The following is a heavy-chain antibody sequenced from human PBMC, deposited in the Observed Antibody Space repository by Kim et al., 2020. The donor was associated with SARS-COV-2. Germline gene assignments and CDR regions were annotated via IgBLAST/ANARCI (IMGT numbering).Heavy chain of an antibody. Sequence: GESLKISCKGSGYSFTSYWIGWVRQMPGKGLEWMGIIYPGDSDTRYSPSFQGQVTISADKSISTAYLQWSSLKASDTAMYYCARPRHYYGSGRVGWFDPWGQGTLVTVSS. V-gene: IGHV5-51*01. CDR1: GYSFTSYW. J-gene: IGHJ5*02. D-gene: IGHD3-10*01. CDR3: ARPRHYYGSGRVGWFDP. CDR2: IYPGDSDT.